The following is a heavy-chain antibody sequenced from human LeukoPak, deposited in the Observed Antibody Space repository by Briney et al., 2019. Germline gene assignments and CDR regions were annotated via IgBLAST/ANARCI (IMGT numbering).Heavy chain of an antibody. CDR1: GGSISSHY. CDR3: ARDLPFSV. V-gene: IGHV4-59*11. CDR2: IYYSGST. J-gene: IGHJ6*04. Sequence: PSETLSLTCTVSGGSISSHYWSWIRQPPGKGLEWIGYIYYSGSTNYNPSLKNRVTISVDTSKNQFSLKLSSVTAADTAVYYCARDLPFSVWGKGTTVTVSS.